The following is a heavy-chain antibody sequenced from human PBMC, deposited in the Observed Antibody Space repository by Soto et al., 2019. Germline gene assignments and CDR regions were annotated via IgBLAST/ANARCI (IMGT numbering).Heavy chain of an antibody. D-gene: IGHD3-3*01. Sequence: PSETLSLTCAVSGGSIGSGGYSWSWIRQPPGKGLEWIGYIYHSGSTYYNPSLKSRVTISVDRSKNQFSLKLSSVTAADTAVYYCARTTYYDFWSGPNWFDPWGQGTLVTVSS. CDR1: GGSIGSGGYS. V-gene: IGHV4-30-2*01. CDR2: IYHSGST. J-gene: IGHJ5*02. CDR3: ARTTYYDFWSGPNWFDP.